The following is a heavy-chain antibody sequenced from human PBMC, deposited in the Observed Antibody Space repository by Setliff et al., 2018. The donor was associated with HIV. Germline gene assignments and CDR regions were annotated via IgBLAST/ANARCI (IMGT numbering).Heavy chain of an antibody. CDR2: INAGNGNT. CDR1: GYTFTSYA. Sequence: GASVMVSCKASGYTFTSYAMHWVRQAPGQRLEWMGWINAGNGNTKYSQKFQGRVTITRDTSASTAYMELSSLRSEDTAVYYCASQGKYSSSSYAFDIWGQGTMVTVSS. CDR3: ASQGKYSSSSYAFDI. D-gene: IGHD6-6*01. V-gene: IGHV1-3*01. J-gene: IGHJ3*02.